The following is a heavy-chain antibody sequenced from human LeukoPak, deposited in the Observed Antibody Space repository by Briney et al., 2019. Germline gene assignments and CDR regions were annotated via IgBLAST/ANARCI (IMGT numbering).Heavy chain of an antibody. CDR2: ISYDGSNK. V-gene: IGHV3-30-3*01. Sequence: GRSLRLSCAASGFTFSSYAMHWVRQAPGKGLEGVAVISYDGSNKYYADSVKGRFTISRDNSKNTLYLQMNSLRAEDTAVYYCARDHSSGWYWGLGYYFDYWGQGTLVTVSS. J-gene: IGHJ4*01. D-gene: IGHD6-19*01. CDR1: GFTFSSYA. CDR3: ARDHSSGWYWGLGYYFDY.